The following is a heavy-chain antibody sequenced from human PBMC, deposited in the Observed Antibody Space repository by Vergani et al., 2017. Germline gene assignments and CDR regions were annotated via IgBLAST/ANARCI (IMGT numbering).Heavy chain of an antibody. Sequence: QVQLQESGPGLVKPSQPLSLTCTVSGGSISSYYWSWIRQPPGKGLEWIGYIYYSGSTNYNPSLKSRVTISVDTSKNQFSLKRSSVTAADTAVYYCARQVVVVAATYYYYYMDVWGKGTTVTVSS. CDR3: ARQVVVVAATYYYYYMDV. J-gene: IGHJ6*03. D-gene: IGHD2-15*01. CDR1: GGSISSYY. V-gene: IGHV4-59*01. CDR2: IYYSGST.